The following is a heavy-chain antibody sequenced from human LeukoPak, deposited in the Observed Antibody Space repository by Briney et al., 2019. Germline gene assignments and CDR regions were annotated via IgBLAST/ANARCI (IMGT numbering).Heavy chain of an antibody. V-gene: IGHV4-34*01. CDR2: INHSGST. CDR3: AKTTTVGGNFDL. Sequence: KPSETLSLTCAVYGGSFSGYYWSWIRQPPGKGLEWIGEINHSGSTNYNPSLKSRVTISVDTSKNQFSLRLSSVTAADTAVYYCAKTTTVGGNFDLWGRGTLVTVSS. CDR1: GGSFSGYY. J-gene: IGHJ2*01. D-gene: IGHD4-17*01.